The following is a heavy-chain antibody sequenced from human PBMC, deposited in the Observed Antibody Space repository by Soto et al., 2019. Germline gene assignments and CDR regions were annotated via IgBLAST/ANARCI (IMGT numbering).Heavy chain of an antibody. V-gene: IGHV3-23*01. CDR1: GFTFSSYA. Sequence: EVQLLESGGGLVQPGGSLRLSCAASGFTFSSYAMSWVRQAPGKGLEWVSAISGSGGSTYYADSVKGRFTISRDNSKNPLYLPMNSRRVEDTAVYYCAALYGDYGDWGQGTLVTVSS. CDR2: ISGSGGST. CDR3: AALYGDYGD. J-gene: IGHJ4*02. D-gene: IGHD4-17*01.